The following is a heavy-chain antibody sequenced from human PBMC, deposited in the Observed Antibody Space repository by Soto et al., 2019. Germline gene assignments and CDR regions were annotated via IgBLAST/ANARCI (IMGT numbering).Heavy chain of an antibody. CDR3: ARALVVAADGWFWFDP. CDR2: TYYRSKWYN. J-gene: IGHJ5*02. Sequence: SQTLSLTCAISGDSVSSNSAAWNWIRQSPSRGLEWLGRTYYRSKWYNDYAVSVKSRITINPDTSKNQFSLQLNSVTPEDTAVYYFARALVVAADGWFWFDPWGQGTLVTVSS. V-gene: IGHV6-1*01. CDR1: GDSVSSNSAA. D-gene: IGHD2-15*01.